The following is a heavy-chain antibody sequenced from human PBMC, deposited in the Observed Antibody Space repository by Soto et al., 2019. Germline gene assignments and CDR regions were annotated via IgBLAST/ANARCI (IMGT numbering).Heavy chain of an antibody. CDR1: GGSISSSSYY. CDR2: IYYSGST. J-gene: IGHJ6*02. V-gene: IGHV4-39*01. CDR3: ARSGCPWIGGSCYSGYYYYGMDV. D-gene: IGHD2-15*01. Sequence: QLQLQESGPGLVKPSETLSLTCTVSGGSISSSSYYWGWIRQPPGKGLEWIGSIYYSGSTYYNPSLKSRVTISVDTSKHQYSLKLSSVTAADTAVYYCARSGCPWIGGSCYSGYYYYGMDVWGQGTTVTVSS.